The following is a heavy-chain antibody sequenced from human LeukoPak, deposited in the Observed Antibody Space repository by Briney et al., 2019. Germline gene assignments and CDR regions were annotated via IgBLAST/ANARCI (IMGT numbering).Heavy chain of an antibody. D-gene: IGHD3-10*01. J-gene: IGHJ4*02. CDR2: IYSGGRT. Sequence: GGSLRLSCAASGFTISNYYMSWVRQAPGKGLEWVSVIYSGGRTSYADSVKGRFTISRDNSKNTLYLQMNSLRAEDTAVYYCARPNYYGSGSYADVYYFDYWGQGTLVTVSS. CDR1: GFTISNYY. V-gene: IGHV3-53*01. CDR3: ARPNYYGSGSYADVYYFDY.